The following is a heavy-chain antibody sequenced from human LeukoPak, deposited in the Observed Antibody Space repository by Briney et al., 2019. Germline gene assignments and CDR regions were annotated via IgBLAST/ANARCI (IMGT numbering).Heavy chain of an antibody. CDR2: IYYSGGT. Sequence: SETLSLTCTVSGGSISPHYWSWIRQPPGKGLEWIGHIYYSGGTHYNPSLKSRVTISVDTSKNQFSLRLSSVTAADTAVYYCARDPGGRFDYWGQGTLVTVSS. D-gene: IGHD3-16*01. J-gene: IGHJ4*02. CDR1: GGSISPHY. V-gene: IGHV4-59*11. CDR3: ARDPGGRFDY.